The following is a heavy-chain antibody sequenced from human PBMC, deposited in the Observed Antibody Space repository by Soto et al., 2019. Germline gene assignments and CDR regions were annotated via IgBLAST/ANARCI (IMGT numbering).Heavy chain of an antibody. Sequence: SETLSLTCTVSGGSISSNSFHWGWIRQPPGKGLEWIGSIYYSGSTYYSPSLKSRVTISVDTSKNQFSLKVSSVTAADTAVYYCARRERAAGTDWWFDPWGQGTLVTVSS. CDR2: IYYSGST. CDR1: GGSISSNSFH. CDR3: ARRERAAGTDWWFDP. D-gene: IGHD6-13*01. V-gene: IGHV4-39*01. J-gene: IGHJ5*02.